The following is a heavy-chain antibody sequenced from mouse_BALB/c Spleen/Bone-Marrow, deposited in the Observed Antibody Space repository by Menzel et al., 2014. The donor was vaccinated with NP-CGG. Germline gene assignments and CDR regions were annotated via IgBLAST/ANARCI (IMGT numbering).Heavy chain of an antibody. V-gene: IGHV14-3*02. CDR2: IDPANGNT. CDR1: GFNIKDTY. Sequence: VQLQQSGAELVKPGASVKLSCTASGFNIKDTYMHWVKQRPEQGLEWIGRIDPANGNTKYDPKFQGKATITADTSSNPAQLLLSSLTSEDAAFYCGARGEDYAMDYWGQGTSVTVSS. J-gene: IGHJ4*01. CDR3: ARGEDYAMDY.